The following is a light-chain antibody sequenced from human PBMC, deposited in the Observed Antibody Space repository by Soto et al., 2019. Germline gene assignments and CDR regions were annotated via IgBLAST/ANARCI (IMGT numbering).Light chain of an antibody. CDR1: TSNIGAGYD. CDR2: GNT. V-gene: IGLV1-40*01. Sequence: QSVLTQPPSVSGALGQRVTISCTGITSNIGAGYDVHWYQLLPGRAPKLLIYGNTNRPSGVPDRFSGSKSATSASLAITGLQAEDEAIYYCQSYDNTLSGPIYVFGTGPKVTV. CDR3: QSYDNTLSGPIYV. J-gene: IGLJ1*01.